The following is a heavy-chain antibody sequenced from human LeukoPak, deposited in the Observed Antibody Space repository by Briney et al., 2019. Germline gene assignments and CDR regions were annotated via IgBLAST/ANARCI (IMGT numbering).Heavy chain of an antibody. V-gene: IGHV3-7*01. CDR1: GFPFTNYW. J-gene: IGHJ4*02. D-gene: IGHD6-19*01. CDR2: IKEDGSVM. CDR3: ARDLWGWYSTGSYLDY. Sequence: GGSLRLSCAVSGFPFTNYWMSWVRQAPGKGLEWVANIKEDGSVMYYVDSLKGRFTISRDSAQNSLYLQMNSLRVEDTAVYFCARDLWGWYSTGSYLDYWGQGALVTVCS.